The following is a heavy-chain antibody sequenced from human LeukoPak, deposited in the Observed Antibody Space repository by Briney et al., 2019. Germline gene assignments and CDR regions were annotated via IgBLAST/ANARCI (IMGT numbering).Heavy chain of an antibody. Sequence: PSQTLSLTCTVSGGSISSGSYYWSWIRQPAGKGLEWIGRIYTSGSTNYNPSLKSRVTISVDRSKNQFSLKLSSVTAADTAVYYCASGYSGSYYEGRFDYWGQGTLVTVSS. D-gene: IGHD1-26*01. CDR2: IYTSGST. J-gene: IGHJ4*02. V-gene: IGHV4-61*02. CDR3: ASGYSGSYYEGRFDY. CDR1: GGSISSGSYY.